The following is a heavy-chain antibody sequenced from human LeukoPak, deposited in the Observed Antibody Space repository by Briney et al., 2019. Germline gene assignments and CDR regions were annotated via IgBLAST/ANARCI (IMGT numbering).Heavy chain of an antibody. D-gene: IGHD6-19*01. Sequence: SETLSLTCAVSGGSISSSNWWSWIRQPPGKGLEWIGYIYYSGSTNYNPSLKSRVTISVDTSKNQFSLKLSSVTAADTAVYYCAGYSSGWCYYYSMDVWGQGTTVTVSS. CDR2: IYYSGST. J-gene: IGHJ6*02. CDR3: AGYSSGWCYYYSMDV. CDR1: GGSISSSNW. V-gene: IGHV4-61*01.